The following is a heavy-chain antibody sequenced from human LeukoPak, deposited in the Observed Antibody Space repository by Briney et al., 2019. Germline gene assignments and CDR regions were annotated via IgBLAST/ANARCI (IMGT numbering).Heavy chain of an antibody. Sequence: GESLKISCQGSGYSFSNYWIGWVRQVPGKGLEWMGLIYPGDSDTRYSPSFQGQVTISADKSINTAYLQWSSLKASDTGMYYCARRGERATIDFWGQGTLVTVSS. CDR1: GYSFSNYW. CDR2: IYPGDSDT. V-gene: IGHV5-51*01. D-gene: IGHD1/OR15-1a*01. J-gene: IGHJ4*02. CDR3: ARRGERATIDF.